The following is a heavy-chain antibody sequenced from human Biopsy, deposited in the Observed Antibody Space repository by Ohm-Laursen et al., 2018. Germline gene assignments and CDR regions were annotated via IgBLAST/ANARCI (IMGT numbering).Heavy chain of an antibody. Sequence: TLSLTCSVSGAPVKTSGYFWASIRQRPGRGLEWIGYISYNERTHYNPSLPSRLAISFDASNNRISLQLRSVSVADTAVYYCVREPKTGTAEAWYFDLWGRGSPVTVPS. J-gene: IGHJ2*01. CDR3: VREPKTGTAEAWYFDL. CDR2: ISYNERT. CDR1: GAPVKTSGYF. V-gene: IGHV4-31*03. D-gene: IGHD3-9*01.